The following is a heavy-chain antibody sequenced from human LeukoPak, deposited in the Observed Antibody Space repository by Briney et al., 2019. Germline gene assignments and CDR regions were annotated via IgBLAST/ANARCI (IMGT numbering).Heavy chain of an antibody. Sequence: SETLSLTCTVAGGSISSYYWSWIRQPPGKGLEWIGSIYYSGSTYYNPSLKSRVTISVDTSKNQFSLKLSSVTAADTAVYYCARHRDSNYYFDYWGQGTLVTVSS. CDR1: GGSISSYY. V-gene: IGHV4-59*05. CDR3: ARHRDSNYYFDY. D-gene: IGHD4-11*01. CDR2: IYYSGST. J-gene: IGHJ4*02.